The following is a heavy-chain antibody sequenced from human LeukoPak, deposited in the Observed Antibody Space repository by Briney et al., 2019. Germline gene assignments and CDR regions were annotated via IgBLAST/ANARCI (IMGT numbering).Heavy chain of an antibody. CDR1: GFTFSVHW. J-gene: IGHJ4*02. Sequence: GGSLRLSCAASGFTFSVHWMHWVRQGPGKGLVWVSRINRDGSNTNYADSVKGRFTISRDNAKNTVYLQMNSLRAEDTAVYYCARAVGGDEDYWGQGTLVTVSS. D-gene: IGHD2-21*02. CDR3: ARAVGGDEDY. CDR2: INRDGSNT. V-gene: IGHV3-74*01.